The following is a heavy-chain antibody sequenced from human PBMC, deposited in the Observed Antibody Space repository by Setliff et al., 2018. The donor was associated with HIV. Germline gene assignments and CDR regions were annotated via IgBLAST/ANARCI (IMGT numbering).Heavy chain of an antibody. Sequence: GASVTVSCKASVYPFTNYAMHWARPASGQRLEWMGWINAGNGATKYSQKFQGRVTFTWPTSASTAYMQLSSLRSEDTALYYCARDSGDDYSDYYYYGMDVWGQGKTVT. J-gene: IGHJ6*02. D-gene: IGHD4-4*01. V-gene: IGHV1-3*01. CDR2: INAGNGAT. CDR1: VYPFTNYA. CDR3: ARDSGDDYSDYYYYGMDV.